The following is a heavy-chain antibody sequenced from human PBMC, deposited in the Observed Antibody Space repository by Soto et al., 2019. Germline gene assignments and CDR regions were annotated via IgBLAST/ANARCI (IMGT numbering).Heavy chain of an antibody. CDR2: ISGSGGST. V-gene: IGHV3-23*01. CDR3: GEGPSGSGIRFEDY. D-gene: IGHD1-26*01. Sequence: EVQLLESGGGSVQPGGSLRLSCAASGFTFSSYAMSWVRQAPGKGLEWVSAISGSGGSTYYADSVKGRFTISRDNSKNTLYLQMNSLRAEDTAVYYCGEGPSGSGIRFEDYWGQGTLVTVSS. CDR1: GFTFSSYA. J-gene: IGHJ4*02.